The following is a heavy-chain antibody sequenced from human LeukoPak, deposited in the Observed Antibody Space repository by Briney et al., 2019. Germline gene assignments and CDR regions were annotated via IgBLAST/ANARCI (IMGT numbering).Heavy chain of an antibody. CDR1: GITLSNYG. J-gene: IGHJ4*02. V-gene: IGHV3-23*01. Sequence: GSLRLSCAVSGITLSNYGMSWVRQAPGKGLEWVAGISDSGGSTNYADSVKGRFTISRDNPKSTLYLQMNSLRAEDTGVYFCARRGVVIRVILVGFHKEAFYFDSWGQGALVTVSS. CDR3: ARRGVVIRVILVGFHKEAFYFDS. CDR2: ISDSGGST. D-gene: IGHD3-22*01.